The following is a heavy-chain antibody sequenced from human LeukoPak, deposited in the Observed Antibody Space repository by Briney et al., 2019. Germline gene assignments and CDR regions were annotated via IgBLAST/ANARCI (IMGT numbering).Heavy chain of an antibody. CDR1: GFTFSSYA. CDR3: XXXXXXXXXXXXXPXAIDYYYGMDV. J-gene: IGHJ6*02. D-gene: IGHD2-2*01. CDR2: ISGSGGST. Sequence: GGSLRLSCAASGFTFSSYAMSWVRQAPGKGLEWVSAISGSGGSTYYADSVKGRFTISRDNSKNTLYLQMNSLRAEDTAVYYXXXXXXXXXXXXXXPXAIDYYYGMDVWGQGTTVTVSS. V-gene: IGHV3-23*01.